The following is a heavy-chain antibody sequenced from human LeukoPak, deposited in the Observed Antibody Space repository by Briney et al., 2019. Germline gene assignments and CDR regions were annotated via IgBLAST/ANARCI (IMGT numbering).Heavy chain of an antibody. V-gene: IGHV3-23*01. J-gene: IGHJ4*02. Sequence: WGSLRLSCAASGFTFTGYAMNWVRQAPGEGLEWLSLISGSGGSTDYADSVKGRFTISRDNSKNTLYLQMNSLRAEDTAVYYCARRSGSWAYYFDYRGQGTLVTVSS. D-gene: IGHD3-10*01. CDR3: ARRSGSWAYYFDY. CDR1: GFTFTGYA. CDR2: ISGSGGST.